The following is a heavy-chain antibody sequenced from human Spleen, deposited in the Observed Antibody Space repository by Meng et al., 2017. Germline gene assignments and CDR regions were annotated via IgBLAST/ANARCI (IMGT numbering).Heavy chain of an antibody. CDR2: ISFDGSNK. J-gene: IGHJ4*02. CDR3: ARDADRFGEANYFKY. D-gene: IGHD3-10*01. V-gene: IGHV3-30*04. CDR1: GFSVSNYA. Sequence: GESLKISCAASGFSVSNYAIHWVRQTPGKGLEWVAIISFDGSNKYYADSVKGRFTISRDNSKNTLSLQMNSLRAEDTAVYYCARDADRFGEANYFKYWGQGTLVTVSS.